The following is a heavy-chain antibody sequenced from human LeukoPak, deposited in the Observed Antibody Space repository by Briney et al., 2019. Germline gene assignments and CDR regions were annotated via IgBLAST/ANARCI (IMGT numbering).Heavy chain of an antibody. Sequence: GGSLRLSCVASGFTLSSFEMNWVRQAPGKGLEWVAYISTSGTTIYYADSMQGRFMISRDNAKNSLYLQINSLRAEDTAVYYCVRRTLTTLLFDPWGQGTLVTVSS. V-gene: IGHV3-48*03. CDR2: ISTSGTTI. CDR3: VRRTLTTLLFDP. CDR1: GFTLSSFE. D-gene: IGHD4-11*01. J-gene: IGHJ5*02.